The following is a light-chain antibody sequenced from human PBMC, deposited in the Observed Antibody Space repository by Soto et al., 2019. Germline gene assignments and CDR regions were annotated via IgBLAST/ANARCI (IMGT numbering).Light chain of an antibody. J-gene: IGLJ2*01. CDR3: AAWDSSLSAVI. Sequence: QSALTQPPSVSAAPGQTVIISCSGSSSNVAWYQQVPGTAPQLLIYDNTKRAFGIPDRFSGSKSGTSATLGITGLQSGDEATYHCAAWDSSLSAVIFGGGTKVTVL. CDR1: SSNVA. V-gene: IGLV1-51*01. CDR2: DNT.